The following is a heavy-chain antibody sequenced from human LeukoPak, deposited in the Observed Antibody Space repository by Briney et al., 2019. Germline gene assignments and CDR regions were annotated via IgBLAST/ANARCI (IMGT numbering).Heavy chain of an antibody. J-gene: IGHJ4*02. Sequence: PPETLSLTCAVYGGSFSGYYWSWIRQPPGKGLEWIGEINHSGSTNYNPPLKSRVTISVDTSKNQFSLKLSSVTAADTAVYYCAGSIAARPLDYWGQGTLVAVSS. CDR2: INHSGST. D-gene: IGHD6-6*01. V-gene: IGHV4-34*01. CDR1: GGSFSGYY. CDR3: AGSIAARPLDY.